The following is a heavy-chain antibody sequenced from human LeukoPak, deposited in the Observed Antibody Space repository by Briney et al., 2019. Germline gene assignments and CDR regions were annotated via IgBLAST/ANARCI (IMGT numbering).Heavy chain of an antibody. CDR2: IKQDGSEI. V-gene: IGHV3-7*01. Sequence: VGSLRLSWAASGFTYSYYLMSWVREAPGKGLEWVANIKQDGSEIYYVDSVKGRFSISRDNAQTSLYLQMNSLRAEDTAVYYCARDVVFDYWGQGTLVTVSS. CDR1: GFTYSYYL. D-gene: IGHD2-21*01. J-gene: IGHJ4*02. CDR3: ARDVVFDY.